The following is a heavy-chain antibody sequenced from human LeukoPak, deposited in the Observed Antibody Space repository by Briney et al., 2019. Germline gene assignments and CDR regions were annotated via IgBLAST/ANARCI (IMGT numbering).Heavy chain of an antibody. V-gene: IGHV4-34*01. J-gene: IGHJ3*02. CDR3: ARTTTVTTSAFDI. Sequence: KPSETLSLTCTVSGGSISGYYWTWIRQPPGKGLEWIGEINHSGSTNYNPSLKSRVTISVDTSKNQFSLKLNSVTAADTAVYYCARTTTVTTSAFDIWGQGTMVTVSS. D-gene: IGHD4-17*01. CDR2: INHSGST. CDR1: GGSISGYY.